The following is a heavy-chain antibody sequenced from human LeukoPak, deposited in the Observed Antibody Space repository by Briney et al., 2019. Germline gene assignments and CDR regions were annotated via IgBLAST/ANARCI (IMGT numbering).Heavy chain of an antibody. Sequence: PGRSLRLSCAASGFTFDDYAMHWVRQAPGEGLEWVSGISWNSGSIGYADSVKGRFTISRDNAKNSLYLQMNSLRAEDTALYYCAKDMSLDDDYGYYYYGMDVWGQGTTVTVSS. CDR2: ISWNSGSI. V-gene: IGHV3-9*01. D-gene: IGHD4/OR15-4a*01. J-gene: IGHJ6*02. CDR1: GFTFDDYA. CDR3: AKDMSLDDDYGYYYYGMDV.